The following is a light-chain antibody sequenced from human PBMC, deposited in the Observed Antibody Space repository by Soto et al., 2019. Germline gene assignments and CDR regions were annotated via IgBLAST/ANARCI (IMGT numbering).Light chain of an antibody. J-gene: IGLJ2*01. CDR3: QAWDNSVI. V-gene: IGLV3-1*01. CDR2: DDN. Sequence: SYELTQPPSVSVSPGQTTTMTCSGDKLGAKYVCWYQQKPGQSPVLVIYDDNKRPSGIPERFSSSNSGNTATLTISGTQALDEADYFCQAWDNSVIFGGGTKLTVL. CDR1: KLGAKY.